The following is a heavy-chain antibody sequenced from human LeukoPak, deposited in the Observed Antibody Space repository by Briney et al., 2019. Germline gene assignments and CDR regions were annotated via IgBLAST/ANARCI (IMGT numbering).Heavy chain of an antibody. CDR2: ISGSGGST. V-gene: IGHV3-23*01. CDR3: AKDPGIQLGFDY. D-gene: IGHD5-18*01. Sequence: GGSLRLSCAASGFTFSSYGMSWVRQAPGKGLEWVSAISGSGGSTYYADSVKGRFTISRDNSKNTLYLQMDSLRAEDTAVYYCAKDPGIQLGFDYWGQGTLVTVSS. J-gene: IGHJ4*02. CDR1: GFTFSSYG.